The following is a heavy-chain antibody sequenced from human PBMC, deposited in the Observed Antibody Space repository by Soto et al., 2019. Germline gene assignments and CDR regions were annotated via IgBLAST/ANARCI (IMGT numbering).Heavy chain of an antibody. CDR3: ARWPQPRYTADPYAVDV. CDR2: IVPSLDTT. CDR1: GGTFSSSG. Sequence: QGHLVQSGTEVKKPGSSVKVSCKASGGTFSSSGFSWVRQAPGQGLEWMGMIVPSLDTTNYAQKFQARVTMTADEVTSTAYMELRSLRSEDTAVYYCARWPQPRYTADPYAVDVWGQGTRDIVSS. J-gene: IGHJ6*02. V-gene: IGHV1-69*11. D-gene: IGHD3-16*02.